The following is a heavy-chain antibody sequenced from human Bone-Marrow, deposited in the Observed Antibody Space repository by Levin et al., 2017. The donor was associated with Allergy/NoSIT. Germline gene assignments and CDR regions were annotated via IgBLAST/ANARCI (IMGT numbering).Heavy chain of an antibody. CDR3: ARDLSGNGGNSLGYFDY. J-gene: IGHJ4*02. CDR2: ISNNGGNT. D-gene: IGHD4-23*01. CDR1: GFSFSNYA. Sequence: PGGSLRLSCAASGFSFSNYAMDWVRQAPGKGLEYVSAISNNGGNTYYANSVKGRFTISRDNSKNTLYLQMGSLRAEDMAVYYCARDLSGNGGNSLGYFDYWGQGTLVTVSS. V-gene: IGHV3-64*01.